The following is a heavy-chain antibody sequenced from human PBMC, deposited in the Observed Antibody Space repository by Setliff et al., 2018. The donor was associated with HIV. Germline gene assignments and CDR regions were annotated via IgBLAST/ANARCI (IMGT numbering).Heavy chain of an antibody. D-gene: IGHD3-10*02. J-gene: IGHJ3*01. CDR2: ISDSSSDI. Sequence: PGGSLRLSCAASGFTLNTYSMNWVRQAPGKGREWVSSISDSSSDIYYADSVKGRFTISRDNAKNSLYLQMKSLTAEDTAVYYCARLVSGELAAAFDLWGQGTLVTVSS. CDR1: GFTLNTYS. CDR3: ARLVSGELAAAFDL. V-gene: IGHV3-21*01.